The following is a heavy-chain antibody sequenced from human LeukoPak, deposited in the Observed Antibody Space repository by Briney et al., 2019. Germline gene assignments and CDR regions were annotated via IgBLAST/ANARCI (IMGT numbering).Heavy chain of an antibody. CDR3: AGDYNHRFYYDSSGYDTDAFDI. V-gene: IGHV1-18*01. D-gene: IGHD3-22*01. CDR1: GYTFTSYG. CDR2: ISAYNGNT. J-gene: IGHJ3*02. Sequence: ASVKVSCKASGYTFTSYGISWVRQAPGQGLEWMGWISAYNGNTNYAQKLQGRVTMTTDTSTSTAYMELRSLRSDDTAVYYCAGDYNHRFYYDSSGYDTDAFDIWGQGTMVTVSS.